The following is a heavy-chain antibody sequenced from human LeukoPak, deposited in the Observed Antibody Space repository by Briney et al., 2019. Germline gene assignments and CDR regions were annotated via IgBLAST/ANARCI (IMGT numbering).Heavy chain of an antibody. CDR2: IYSGGST. Sequence: GGSLRLSCAVSGLTVSTNYMSWVRQVPGKGLEWVSAIYSGGSTFYADSVKGRFTISRDNSKNTLYLQMNSLRTEDTAVYYCARDLYNSGSSYFDYWGQGTLVTVSS. CDR1: GLTVSTNY. V-gene: IGHV3-53*01. J-gene: IGHJ4*02. D-gene: IGHD3-10*01. CDR3: ARDLYNSGSSYFDY.